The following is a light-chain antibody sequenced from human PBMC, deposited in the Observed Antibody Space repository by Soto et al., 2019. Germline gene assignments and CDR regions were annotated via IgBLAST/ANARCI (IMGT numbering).Light chain of an antibody. V-gene: IGLV2-14*01. Sequence: QSVLNQPASVSGAPGQSITLSRTGTSSDVGGYTYAPWHHQPPGKAPKLMIYDVSNRPSGVSNRFSGSKSGNTASLTISGLQAEDEADYYCSSYTSSSTLEVFGTGTKVTGL. J-gene: IGLJ1*01. CDR1: SSDVGGYTY. CDR2: DVS. CDR3: SSYTSSSTLEV.